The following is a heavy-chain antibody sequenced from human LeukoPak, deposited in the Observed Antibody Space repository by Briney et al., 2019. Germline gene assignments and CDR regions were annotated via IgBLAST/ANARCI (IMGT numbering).Heavy chain of an antibody. V-gene: IGHV3-23*01. Sequence: GGPLRLPCAASGSTFSNYAMSWVRQAPGRGLEWVATISDSGDSTYYADSVKGRFTISRDNSKKTLYLQMDSLRAEDTAIHYCAKVPYSDYGSGRPPFMDVWGQGTTVAVSS. CDR3: AKVPYSDYGSGRPPFMDV. CDR1: GSTFSNYA. D-gene: IGHD3-10*01. J-gene: IGHJ6*02. CDR2: ISDSGDST.